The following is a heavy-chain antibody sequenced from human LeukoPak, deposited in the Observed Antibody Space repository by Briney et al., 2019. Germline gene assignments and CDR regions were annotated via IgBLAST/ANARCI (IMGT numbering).Heavy chain of an antibody. J-gene: IGHJ5*02. D-gene: IGHD6-13*01. Sequence: GGSLRLSCVASGFSLSGYWMYWVRQAPGKGLMYISRNNGDGSTTNYADVVKGRFTMSRHNVKNTLYLQMNSLRAEDTAVYYCAYSSSPRFDPWGQGTLVTVSS. CDR3: AYSSSPRFDP. CDR1: GFSLSGYW. V-gene: IGHV3-74*01. CDR2: NNGDGSTT.